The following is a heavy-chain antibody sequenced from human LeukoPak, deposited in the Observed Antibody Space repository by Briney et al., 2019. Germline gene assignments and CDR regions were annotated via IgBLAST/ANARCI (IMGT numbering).Heavy chain of an antibody. J-gene: IGHJ6*02. D-gene: IGHD2-8*01. CDR1: GGSFSGYY. CDR3: VKDGHGMDV. Sequence: PSETLSLTCAVYGGSFSGYYWSWIRQPPGKGLEWIGEINHSGSTNYNPSLKSRVTISVDTSKNQFSLKLSSVTAADSAVYYCVKDGHGMDVWGQGTTVTVSS. CDR2: INHSGST. V-gene: IGHV4-34*01.